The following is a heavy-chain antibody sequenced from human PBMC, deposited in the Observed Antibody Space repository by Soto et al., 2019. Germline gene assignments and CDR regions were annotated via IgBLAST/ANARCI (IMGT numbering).Heavy chain of an antibody. J-gene: IGHJ5*02. D-gene: IGHD6-19*01. Sequence: QVTLEESGPVLVKPTEPLTLRCTVSGLSITDSEMGVSWIRQPPGQPLEWLAHIDSSGEKSYRTFLKSRLAISKDTSKSQIVLTMTNRDPADTATYYCARRHLAVAVSPWFDPWGQGIPVTVSS. CDR1: GLSITDSEMG. CDR3: ARRHLAVAVSPWFDP. V-gene: IGHV2-26*01. CDR2: IDSSGEK.